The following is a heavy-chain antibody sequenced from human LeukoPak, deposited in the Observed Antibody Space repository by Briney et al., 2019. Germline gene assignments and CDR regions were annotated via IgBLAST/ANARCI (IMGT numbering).Heavy chain of an antibody. CDR2: IHHSGST. V-gene: IGHV4-31*03. J-gene: IGHJ5*02. D-gene: IGHD3-10*01. Sequence: SETLSLTCTVSGGSISSGNYYWSWLRQHPGKGLEWIGYIHHSGSTYYNPSLKSRVIISVDTSKNQFSLKLNSVTAADTAVYYCASYGSGSYRFDPWGQGTLVTVSS. CDR1: GGSISSGNYY. CDR3: ASYGSGSYRFDP.